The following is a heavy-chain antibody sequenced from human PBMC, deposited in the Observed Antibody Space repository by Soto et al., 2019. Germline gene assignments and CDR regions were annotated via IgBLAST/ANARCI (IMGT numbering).Heavy chain of an antibody. V-gene: IGHV3-30*18. J-gene: IGHJ4*02. D-gene: IGHD6-13*01. CDR2: ISYDGSNK. CDR3: ANEYSSSDFDY. Sequence: PGGSLRLSCAASGFTFSSYGMHWVRQAPGKGLEWVAVISYDGSNKYYADSVKGRFTISRDNSKNTLYLQMNSLRAEDTAVYYCANEYSSSDFDYWGQGTLVTVSS. CDR1: GFTFSSYG.